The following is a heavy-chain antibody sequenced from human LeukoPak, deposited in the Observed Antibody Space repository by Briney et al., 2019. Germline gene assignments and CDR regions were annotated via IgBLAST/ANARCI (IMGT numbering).Heavy chain of an antibody. D-gene: IGHD6-6*01. J-gene: IGHJ5*02. CDR2: IGPSGPT. CDR3: AKFRVEYSTSSWFDR. CDR1: GFTFNTYA. Sequence: GGSLRLSCTASGFTFNTYAMTWVRQAPGKGLEWVSSIGPSGPTYYSDSVRGRFTISRDNSKNTLYLQMNSLRAEDTAVYYCAKFRVEYSTSSWFDRWGQGTLVTVSS. V-gene: IGHV3-23*01.